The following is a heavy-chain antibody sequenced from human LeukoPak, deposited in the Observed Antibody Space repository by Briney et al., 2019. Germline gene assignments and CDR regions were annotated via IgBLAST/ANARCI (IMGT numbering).Heavy chain of an antibody. CDR3: ARTMKRKTHNWRTIYYYYYMDV. V-gene: IGHV1-2*02. J-gene: IGHJ6*03. D-gene: IGHD1-1*01. CDR1: GYTFTSYY. Sequence: GASVKVSCKASGYTFTSYYMHWVRQAPGQGLEWMGWINPNSGGTNYAQKFQGRVTMTRDTSISTAYMELSRLRSDDTAVYYCARTMKRKTHNWRTIYYYYYMDVWGKGTTVTVSS. CDR2: INPNSGGT.